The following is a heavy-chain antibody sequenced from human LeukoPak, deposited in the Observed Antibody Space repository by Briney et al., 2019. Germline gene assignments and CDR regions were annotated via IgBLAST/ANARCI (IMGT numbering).Heavy chain of an antibody. CDR2: VSSSGSTI. D-gene: IGHD3-10*02. J-gene: IGHJ6*04. CDR3: AELGITMIGGV. V-gene: IGHV3-48*03. Sequence: GGSLRLSCTASGFTFSSYEMNWVGQAPGRELEGVSYVSSSGSTIYYADSVKGRFTISRDNAKNSLYLQVNSLRAEDTAVYYCAELGITMIGGVWGKGTTVTISS. CDR1: GFTFSSYE.